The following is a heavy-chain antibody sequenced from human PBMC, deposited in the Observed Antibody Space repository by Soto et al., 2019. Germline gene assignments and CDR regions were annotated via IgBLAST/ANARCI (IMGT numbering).Heavy chain of an antibody. CDR3: AAGPFGGMDV. D-gene: IGHD3-10*01. Sequence: GGSLRLSCAASGFTFSSHAMHWVRQAPGKGLEWVAVISYDGSNKYYADSVKGRFTISRDNSKNTLYLQMNSLRAEDTAVYYCAAGPFGGMDVWGQGTTVTVSS. CDR2: ISYDGSNK. V-gene: IGHV3-30-3*01. J-gene: IGHJ6*02. CDR1: GFTFSSHA.